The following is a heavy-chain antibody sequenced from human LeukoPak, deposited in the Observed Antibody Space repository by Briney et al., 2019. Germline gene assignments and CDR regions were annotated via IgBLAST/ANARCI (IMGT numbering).Heavy chain of an antibody. Sequence: SETLSLTCTVSGGSISSSSYYWGWIRQPPGKGLEWIGSIYYSGGTYYNPSLKSRVTISVDTSKNQFSLKLSSVTAADTAVYYCVRHARRSSYLYYFDYWGQGTLVTVSS. V-gene: IGHV4-39*01. CDR1: GGSISSSSYY. J-gene: IGHJ4*02. D-gene: IGHD2-15*01. CDR3: VRHARRSSYLYYFDY. CDR2: IYYSGGT.